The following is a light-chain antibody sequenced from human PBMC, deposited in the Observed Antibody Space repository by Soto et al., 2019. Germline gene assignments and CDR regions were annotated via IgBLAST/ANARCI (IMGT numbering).Light chain of an antibody. CDR2: GAS. V-gene: IGKV3-15*01. Sequence: ELVLTQSPGTLSLSPGERATLSCRASQSVSSNLAWYQQKPGQAPRLLIYGASTRATAIPARFSGSGSGTDFTLTISCLQSEDFATYYCQQYYSYPRTFGPGTKVDIK. CDR1: QSVSSN. J-gene: IGKJ3*01. CDR3: QQYYSYPRT.